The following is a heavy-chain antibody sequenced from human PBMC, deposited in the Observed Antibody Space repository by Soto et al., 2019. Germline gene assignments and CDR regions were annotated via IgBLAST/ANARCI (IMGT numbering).Heavy chain of an antibody. CDR3: ARVRVSGPSDWAELDY. Sequence: QVQLVQSGAEVKTPGASVKVSCKASGYSFASYYIHWVRQAPGQGLEWMGMINPCDGSTSYTQYFQGRVTMTRDTSTSTVYMELSSLRSEDTAVYYCARVRVSGPSDWAELDYWGQGALVTVSS. V-gene: IGHV1-46*01. CDR2: INPCDGST. J-gene: IGHJ4*02. D-gene: IGHD3-10*01. CDR1: GYSFASYY.